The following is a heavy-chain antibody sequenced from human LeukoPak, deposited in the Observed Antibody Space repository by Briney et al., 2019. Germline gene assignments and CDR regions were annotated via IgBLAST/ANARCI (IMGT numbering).Heavy chain of an antibody. Sequence: ASVNASCLASRYSFTSYYLHCVRQAPGQGLEWMGIINPSSGNTTYTQKIQGRVTMTRDTSTSTVYMELSSLRAEDTAVYYCARGSGSSAYFDYWGRGTLVTVSS. CDR3: ARGSGSSAYFDY. CDR2: INPSSGNT. V-gene: IGHV1-46*01. D-gene: IGHD3-22*01. CDR1: RYSFTSYY. J-gene: IGHJ4*02.